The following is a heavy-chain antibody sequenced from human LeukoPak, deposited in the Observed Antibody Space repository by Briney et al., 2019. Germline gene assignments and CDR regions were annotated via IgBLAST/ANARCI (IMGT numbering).Heavy chain of an antibody. D-gene: IGHD2-15*01. Sequence: GRSLRLSCAASGFTFSSYGMHWVRQAPGKGLEWVAVISYDGSNKYYADSVKGRFTISRDNSKNTLYLQMNSLRAEDTAVYYCAKDGGSWIFDYWGQGTLVTVSS. CDR2: ISYDGSNK. CDR1: GFTFSSYG. CDR3: AKDGGSWIFDY. J-gene: IGHJ4*02. V-gene: IGHV3-30*18.